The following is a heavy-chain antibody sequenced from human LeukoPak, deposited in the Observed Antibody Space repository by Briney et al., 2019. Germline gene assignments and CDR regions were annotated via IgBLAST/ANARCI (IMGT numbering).Heavy chain of an antibody. CDR3: ARGPTRNYFDY. J-gene: IGHJ4*02. Sequence: SETLSLTXTVSGGTISRYYWSWIRQPPGKGLEWIGYIYYSGTTNYNPSLKSRVTISVDTSKNQFSLKLSSVTAADTAVYYCARGPTRNYFDYWGQGTLVTVSS. CDR2: IYYSGTT. CDR1: GGTISRYY. V-gene: IGHV4-59*01.